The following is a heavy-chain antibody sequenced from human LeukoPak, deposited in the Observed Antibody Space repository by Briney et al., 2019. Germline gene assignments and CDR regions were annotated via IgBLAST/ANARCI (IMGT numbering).Heavy chain of an antibody. CDR3: ARRRIDLVWFDP. CDR2: IYLGDPDT. J-gene: IGHJ5*02. Sequence: GESLKISCKGPGYSFTSYWIGWVRQMPGKGLEWMGIIYLGDPDTRYSPSFQGQVTISADKSISTAYLQWSSLKASDTAMYYCARRRIDLVWFDPWGQGTLVTVSS. D-gene: IGHD2-15*01. CDR1: GYSFTSYW. V-gene: IGHV5-51*01.